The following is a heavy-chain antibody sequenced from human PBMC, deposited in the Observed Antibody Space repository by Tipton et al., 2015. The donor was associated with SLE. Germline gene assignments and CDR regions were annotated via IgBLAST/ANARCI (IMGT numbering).Heavy chain of an antibody. CDR1: GFTFSSYA. CDR3: ACSTGGWVDY. V-gene: IGHV3-64D*06. D-gene: IGHD6-19*01. CDR2: ISSNGGST. J-gene: IGHJ4*02. Sequence: GSLRLSCAASGFTFSSYAMSWVRQAPGKGLEYVSGISSNGGSTYYADSVKGRFTISRDNSKNTLYLQMSSLRAEDTAVYYCACSTGGWVDYWGQGTLVTVSS.